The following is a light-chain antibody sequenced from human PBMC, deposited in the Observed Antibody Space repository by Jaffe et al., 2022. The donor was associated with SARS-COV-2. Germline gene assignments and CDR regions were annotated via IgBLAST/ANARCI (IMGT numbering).Light chain of an antibody. CDR1: QDIRND. J-gene: IGKJ1*01. Sequence: DIQMTQSPSSLPASVGDRVIITCRASQDIRNDLGWFQQKPGTAPKRLIYAASSLQSGVPSRFSGSGSGTEFTLTINNLQPEDFATYYCLQQNSYPRTFGQGTKVEIK. CDR3: LQQNSYPRT. V-gene: IGKV1-17*02. CDR2: AAS.